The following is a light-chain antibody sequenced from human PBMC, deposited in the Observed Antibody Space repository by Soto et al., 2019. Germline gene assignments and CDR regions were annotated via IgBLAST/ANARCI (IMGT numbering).Light chain of an antibody. CDR3: CSYAGSPTFPWI. V-gene: IGLV2-23*03. CDR2: EGT. J-gene: IGLJ3*02. Sequence: QSALTQPASVSGSPGQSITISCTGTSSDVGSYTLVSWYQQNPGKAPKLIIYEGTKRPSGVSNRFSGSKSGNTASLTISGLQAEDEADYYCCSYAGSPTFPWIFCGGTKVTVL. CDR1: SSDVGSYTL.